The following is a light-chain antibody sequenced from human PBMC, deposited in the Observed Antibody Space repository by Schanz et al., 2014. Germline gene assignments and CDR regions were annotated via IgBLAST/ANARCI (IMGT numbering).Light chain of an antibody. Sequence: EIVMTQSPATLSVSPGERATLSCRARQSVSSNLAWYQQKPGQAPRLLIYGASTRATGIPARFSGSGSGTEFTLTISSLQAEDVAVYYCQQYYTPPYTFGQGTKLEIK. CDR1: QSVSSN. CDR2: GAS. V-gene: IGKV3-15*01. J-gene: IGKJ2*01. CDR3: QQYYTPPYT.